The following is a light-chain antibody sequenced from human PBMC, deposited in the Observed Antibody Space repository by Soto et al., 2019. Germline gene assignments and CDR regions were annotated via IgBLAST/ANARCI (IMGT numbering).Light chain of an antibody. CDR2: DAS. CDR3: PQYTDWPPA. V-gene: IGKV3-11*01. Sequence: MVLTQSPDTLSLSPGARATLSCRASQSVSSYLAWYQQKHGQAPRLLIYDASNRATGIPARFSGSGSGTDFTLTISSLQPEDFAVYYCPQYTDWPPAFGGGTKVDIK. J-gene: IGKJ4*01. CDR1: QSVSSY.